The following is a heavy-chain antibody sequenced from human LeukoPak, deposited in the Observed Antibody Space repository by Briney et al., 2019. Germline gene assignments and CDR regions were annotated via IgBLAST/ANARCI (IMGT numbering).Heavy chain of an antibody. V-gene: IGHV1-24*01. J-gene: IGHJ3*02. CDR3: ATAAVEDIVVVGAFDI. D-gene: IGHD2-2*01. CDR2: FDIEDGET. CDR1: GYTLTELS. Sequence: GASVKVSCKVSGYTLTELSMHWVRQAPGKGLEWMGGFDIEDGETIYAQKFQGRVTMTEATSTDKAYMELSSLRSEDTAVYYCATAAVEDIVVVGAFDIWGQGTMVTVSS.